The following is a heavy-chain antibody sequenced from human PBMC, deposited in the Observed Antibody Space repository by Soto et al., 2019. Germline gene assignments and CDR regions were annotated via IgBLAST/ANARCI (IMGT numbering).Heavy chain of an antibody. CDR3: ARRYYYDSSGYMWFDP. CDR1: GYTFTNYG. V-gene: IGHV1-18*01. Sequence: ASVKVSCKASGYTFTNYGITWVRQAPGQGLEWMGWISAYNGNTNYAQKLQGRVTMTTDTSTTTAYVELRSLRSDDTAVYYCARRYYYDSSGYMWFDPWGQGTLVTVS. D-gene: IGHD3-22*01. J-gene: IGHJ5*02. CDR2: ISAYNGNT.